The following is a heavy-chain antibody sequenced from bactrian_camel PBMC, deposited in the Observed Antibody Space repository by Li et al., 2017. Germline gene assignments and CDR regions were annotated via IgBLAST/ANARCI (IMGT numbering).Heavy chain of an antibody. Sequence: VESGGSLRLSCVASGYTYNRYCMGWFRQAPGKQREGVAVVDADGTITYAESVKGRFTVSRDNAKNTAYLQMSSLKSEDTALYYCAAGQWYTDEYKYWGQGTQVTVS. CDR1: GYTYNRYC. CDR2: VDADGTI. CDR3: AAGQWYTDEYKY. V-gene: IGHV3S53*01. D-gene: IGHD6*01. J-gene: IGHJ4*01.